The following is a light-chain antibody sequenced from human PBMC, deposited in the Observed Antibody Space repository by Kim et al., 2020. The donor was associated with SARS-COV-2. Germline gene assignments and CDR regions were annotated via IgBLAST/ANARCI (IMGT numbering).Light chain of an antibody. CDR3: QRYGNPPPYS. Sequence: PGERATCSCRASQSVSSSCLAWYQQKPGQAPRLLIYGASSRATGIPDRFSGSGSGTDFTLTISRLEPEDFAVYYCQRYGNPPPYSFGQGTKLEIK. CDR1: QSVSSSC. J-gene: IGKJ2*01. V-gene: IGKV3-20*01. CDR2: GAS.